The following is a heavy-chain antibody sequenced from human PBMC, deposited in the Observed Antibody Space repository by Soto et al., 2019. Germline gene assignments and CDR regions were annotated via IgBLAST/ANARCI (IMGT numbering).Heavy chain of an antibody. Sequence: ASVKVSCKASGGTFSSYTISWVRQAPGQGLEWMGRIIPILGIANYAQKFQGRVTITADKSTSTAYMELSSLRSEDTAVYYCARWEAITGTTIQGAFDSWGQGTMVTVSS. D-gene: IGHD1-7*01. CDR2: IIPILGIA. CDR1: GGTFSSYT. CDR3: ARWEAITGTTIQGAFDS. V-gene: IGHV1-69*02. J-gene: IGHJ3*02.